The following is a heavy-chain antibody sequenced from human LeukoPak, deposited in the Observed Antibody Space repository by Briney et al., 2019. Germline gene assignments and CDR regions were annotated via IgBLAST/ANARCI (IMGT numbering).Heavy chain of an antibody. CDR2: TSSSDAGT. CDR3: AKAPVTSCRGAYCYPFDS. J-gene: IGHJ4*02. Sequence: GGSLRLSCAASGFTLSTYAMSWVRQTPGKGLEWDAATSSSDAGTYHADSVRGRFTISRDNSKNTLYLQMNSLRAEDAAVYFCAKAPVTSCRGAYCYPFDSWGQGTLVTVSS. CDR1: GFTLSTYA. V-gene: IGHV3-23*01. D-gene: IGHD2-21*01.